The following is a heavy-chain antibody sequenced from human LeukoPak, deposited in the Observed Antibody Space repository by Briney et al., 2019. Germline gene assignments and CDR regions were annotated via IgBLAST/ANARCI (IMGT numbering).Heavy chain of an antibody. CDR3: AKDAPYSGRVFDC. CDR2: ISGDGGMT. V-gene: IGHV3-43*02. CDR1: GFTLDDYG. D-gene: IGHD5-12*01. Sequence: GGSLRLSCGGSGFTLDDYGMHWVRQRPGKGLEWVSLISGDGGMTHYADSVKGRFTISRDNSKNSLYLQMNSLRIEDIAFYYCAKDAPYSGRVFDCWGQGTLVTVSS. J-gene: IGHJ4*02.